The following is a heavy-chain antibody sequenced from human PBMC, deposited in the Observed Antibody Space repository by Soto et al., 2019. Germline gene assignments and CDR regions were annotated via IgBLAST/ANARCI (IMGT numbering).Heavy chain of an antibody. D-gene: IGHD3-22*01. V-gene: IGHV3-23*01. J-gene: IGHJ4*02. CDR2: ISGSGGST. Sequence: EVQLLESGGGLVQPGGSLRLSCAASGFTFSSYAMSWVRQAPGQGLEWVSAISGSGGSTYYADSVKGRFTISRDNSKNTLYLQMNSLRAEDTAVYYCAKMREDYYDSSRFDYWGQGTLVTVSS. CDR1: GFTFSSYA. CDR3: AKMREDYYDSSRFDY.